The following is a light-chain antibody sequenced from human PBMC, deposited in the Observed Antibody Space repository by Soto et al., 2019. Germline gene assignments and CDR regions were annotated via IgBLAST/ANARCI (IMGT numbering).Light chain of an antibody. CDR3: QQYGSSSWT. Sequence: EIVLTQSPGTLSLSPGERVTLSCRASQSVSSSYLAWYQQKPGQAPRLLIYGASSRATGIPDRFSGSGSGTAFTLTISRLEPEDFAVYYCQQYGSSSWTFGQGTKVEIK. CDR2: GAS. J-gene: IGKJ1*01. CDR1: QSVSSSY. V-gene: IGKV3-20*01.